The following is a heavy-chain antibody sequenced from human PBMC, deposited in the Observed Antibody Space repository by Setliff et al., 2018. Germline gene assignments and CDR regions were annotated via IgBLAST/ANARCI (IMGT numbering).Heavy chain of an antibody. D-gene: IGHD1-26*01. CDR1: GGTFSNFA. Sequence: SVKVSCKASGGTFSNFAISWVRQAPGQGFEWLGGIIPMFRTPEYAQKFQGRVTISADESRTAVYMELSSLRFDDTAVYYCARVQWEIAVKFHYNRMDVWGEGTQVTISS. CDR3: ARVQWEIAVKFHYNRMDV. J-gene: IGHJ6*04. CDR2: IIPMFRTP. V-gene: IGHV1-69*13.